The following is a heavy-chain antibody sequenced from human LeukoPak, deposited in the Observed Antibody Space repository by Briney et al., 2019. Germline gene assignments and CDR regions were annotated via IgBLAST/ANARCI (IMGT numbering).Heavy chain of an antibody. D-gene: IGHD2-2*01. CDR3: ARHESPSIVVVPAAMGGDYFDY. CDR1: GGSLSSYY. V-gene: IGHV4-34*01. Sequence: SETLSLTCTVSGGSLSSYYWSWIRQPPGKGLEWIGEINHSGSTNYNPPLKSRVTISVDTSKNQFPLKLSSVTAADTAVYYCARHESPSIVVVPAAMGGDYFDYWGQGTLVTVSS. CDR2: INHSGST. J-gene: IGHJ4*02.